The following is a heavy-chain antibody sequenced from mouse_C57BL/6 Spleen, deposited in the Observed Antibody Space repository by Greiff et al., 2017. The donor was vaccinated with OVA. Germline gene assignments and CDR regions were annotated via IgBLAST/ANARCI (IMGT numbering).Heavy chain of an antibody. V-gene: IGHV1-52*01. J-gene: IGHJ4*01. CDR2: IDPSDSET. CDR1: GYTFTSYW. D-gene: IGHD1-1*01. Sequence: QVQLQQPGAELVRPGSSVKLSCKASGYTFTSYWMHWVKQRPIQGLEWIGNIDPSDSETHYNQKFKDKATLTVDKSSSTAYMQLSSLTSEDSAVYYCARGGYYGSSLYYAMDYWGQGTSVTVSS. CDR3: ARGGYYGSSLYYAMDY.